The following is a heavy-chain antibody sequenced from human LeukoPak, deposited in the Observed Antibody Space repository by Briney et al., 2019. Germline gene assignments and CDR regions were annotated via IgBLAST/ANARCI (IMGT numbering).Heavy chain of an antibody. CDR2: ISAYNGNT. V-gene: IGHV1-18*01. CDR1: GYIFTSYG. D-gene: IGHD3/OR15-3a*01. Sequence: ASVKVSCKASGYIFTSYGISWVRQAPGQGLEWMGWISAYNGNTNYAQKLQGRVTMTTDTSTSTAYMGLRSLRSDDTAVYYCARAGTGPKDNWFDPWGQGTLVTVSS. CDR3: ARAGTGPKDNWFDP. J-gene: IGHJ5*02.